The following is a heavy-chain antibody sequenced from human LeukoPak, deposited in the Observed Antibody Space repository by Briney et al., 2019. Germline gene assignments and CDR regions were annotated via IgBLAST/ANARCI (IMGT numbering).Heavy chain of an antibody. J-gene: IGHJ4*02. CDR3: ARGPRAAADDY. V-gene: IGHV1-3*01. D-gene: IGHD6-13*01. Sequence: ASVKVSCKASGYTFINFAINWGRQAPVQRPEWMGWINAGNGNTKYSQKFQGRLTITRDTSASTAYMELSSLTSEDTAVYYCARGPRAAADDYWGQGTLVTVSS. CDR1: GYTFINFA. CDR2: INAGNGNT.